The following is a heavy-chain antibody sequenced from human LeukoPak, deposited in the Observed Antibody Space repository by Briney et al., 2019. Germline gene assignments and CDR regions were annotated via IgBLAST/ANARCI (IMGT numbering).Heavy chain of an antibody. V-gene: IGHV3-21*01. CDR2: ISSSSSYI. D-gene: IGHD2-2*01. CDR3: ARDRGYIVVVPAAVDY. Sequence: GGSLRLSCAASGFTFSSYSMNWVRQAPGKGLEWVSSISSSSSYIYYADSVKGRFTISRDNAKNSLYLQMDSLRAEDTAVYYCARDRGYIVVVPAAVDYWGQGTLVTVSS. J-gene: IGHJ4*02. CDR1: GFTFSSYS.